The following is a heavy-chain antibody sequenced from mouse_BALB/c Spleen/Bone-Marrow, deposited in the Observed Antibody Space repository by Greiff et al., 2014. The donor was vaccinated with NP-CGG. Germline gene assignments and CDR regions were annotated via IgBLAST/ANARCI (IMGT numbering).Heavy chain of an antibody. D-gene: IGHD2-4*01. Sequence: QVQLQQSGPELVKPGASVKISCRASGYAFSSSWMNWVKQRPGQGLEWIGRIYPGDGNTNYNGKFKGKATLTADKSSTTAYMQLSSLTSVDSAVYFCALYDYDGLSRFAYWGQGTLVTVSA. V-gene: IGHV1-82*01. CDR1: GYAFSSSW. CDR3: ALYDYDGLSRFAY. J-gene: IGHJ3*01. CDR2: IYPGDGNT.